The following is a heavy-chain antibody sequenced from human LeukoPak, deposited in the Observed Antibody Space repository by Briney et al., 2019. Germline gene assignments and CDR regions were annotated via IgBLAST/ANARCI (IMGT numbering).Heavy chain of an antibody. CDR1: GYTFTSYG. Sequence: ASVKVSCKASGYTFTSYGISWVRQAPGQGLEWMGWISAYNGNTNYARKLQGRDTMTTDTSTSTAYMELRSLRSDDTAVYYCARDGNLDYDSSGYYYWGQGTLVTVSS. CDR2: ISAYNGNT. V-gene: IGHV1-18*01. CDR3: ARDGNLDYDSSGYYY. J-gene: IGHJ4*02. D-gene: IGHD3-22*01.